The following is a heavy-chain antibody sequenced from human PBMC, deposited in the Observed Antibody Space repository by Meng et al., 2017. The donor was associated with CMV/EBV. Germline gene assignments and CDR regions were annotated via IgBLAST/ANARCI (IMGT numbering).Heavy chain of an antibody. CDR1: GFTFSSYW. CDR3: ARGRYDFWSGYINWFDP. Sequence: GGSLRLSCAASGFTFSSYWMSWVRQAPGKGLEWVANIKQDGSEKYYVDSVKGRFTISRDNAKNSLYLQMNSLRAEDTAVYYCARGRYDFWSGYINWFDPWGQGTLVTVSS. D-gene: IGHD3-3*01. CDR2: IKQDGSEK. J-gene: IGHJ5*02. V-gene: IGHV3-7*01.